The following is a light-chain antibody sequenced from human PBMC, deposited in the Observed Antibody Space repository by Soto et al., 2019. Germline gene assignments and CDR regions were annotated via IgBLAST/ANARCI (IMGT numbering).Light chain of an antibody. Sequence: QPLLAQPASVSGSPGQSITISCTGPSDDVGAYNSVSWYQQLPHKAPQVILYKGTRRPSGVSSRFSGSTSGNAASLTISGLQADDEADYFCCSSAPESTYGFGTGAKV. CDR2: KGT. V-gene: IGLV2-23*01. CDR1: SDDVGAYNS. CDR3: CSSAPESTYG. J-gene: IGLJ1*01.